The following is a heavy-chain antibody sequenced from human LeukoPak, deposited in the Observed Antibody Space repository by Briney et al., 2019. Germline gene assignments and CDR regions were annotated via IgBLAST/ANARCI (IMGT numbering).Heavy chain of an antibody. V-gene: IGHV1-69*13. D-gene: IGHD6-19*01. CDR3: ARVSSGWGAPEYFQH. CDR2: IISIFGTA. Sequence: SVKVSCKASGGTFSSYAISWVRQAPGQGLEWMGGIISIFGTANYAQKFQGRVTITADESTSTAYMELSSLRSEDTAVYYCARVSSGWGAPEYFQHWGQGTLVTVSS. J-gene: IGHJ1*01. CDR1: GGTFSSYA.